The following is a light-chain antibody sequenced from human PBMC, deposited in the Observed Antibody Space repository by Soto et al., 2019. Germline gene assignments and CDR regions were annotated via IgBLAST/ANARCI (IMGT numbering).Light chain of an antibody. J-gene: IGKJ1*01. CDR1: QNVGDR. V-gene: IGKV3-15*01. CDR3: QQYKDWPPIT. Sequence: EVVMTQSPATLSVSPGERVTLSCRASQNVGDRLAWYQQKPGQGPRLLIYGASARAPDLPARFVGSGSGTEFPLTISSLQSEDSAVYYCQQYKDWPPITFGQGTKVEI. CDR2: GAS.